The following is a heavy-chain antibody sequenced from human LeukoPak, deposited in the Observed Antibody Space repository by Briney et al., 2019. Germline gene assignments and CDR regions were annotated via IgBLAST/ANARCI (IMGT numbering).Heavy chain of an antibody. CDR1: GGSISSYY. D-gene: IGHD3-22*01. CDR3: ARVTLIDYYDSSGYVDY. J-gene: IGHJ4*02. V-gene: IGHV4-59*01. CDR2: IYYSGST. Sequence: SETLSLTCTVSGGSISSYYWSWIRQPPGKGLEWIGYIYYSGSTNYNPSLKSRVTISVDTSKNLFSLKLSSVTAADTAVYYCARVTLIDYYDSSGYVDYWGEGTLVTVSS.